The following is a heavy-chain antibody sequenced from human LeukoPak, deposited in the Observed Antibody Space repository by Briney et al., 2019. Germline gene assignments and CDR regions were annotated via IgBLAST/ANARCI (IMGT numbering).Heavy chain of an antibody. J-gene: IGHJ4*02. Sequence: GSLRLSCAASGFTFSSYEMNWVRQAPGKGLEWIGSIYYSGSTYYNPSLKSRVTISVDTSKNQFSLKLSSVTAADTAVYYCAREPSGYSSGWYSAYFDYWGQGTLVTVSS. CDR1: GFTFSSYE. CDR2: IYYSGST. D-gene: IGHD6-19*01. V-gene: IGHV4-39*07. CDR3: AREPSGYSSGWYSAYFDY.